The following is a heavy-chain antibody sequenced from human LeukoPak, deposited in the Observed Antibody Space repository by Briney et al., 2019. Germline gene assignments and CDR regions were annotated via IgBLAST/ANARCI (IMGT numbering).Heavy chain of an antibody. Sequence: WGALPLSCAASGFTFSSYEMNWVRQPPGKGLEWVSYISSSGSTIYYADSVKGRFTISRDNAKNSLYLQMNSLRAEDTAVYYCARALLAGRYYYGMDVWGQGTTVTVSS. D-gene: IGHD3-3*01. J-gene: IGHJ6*02. CDR3: ARALLAGRYYYGMDV. CDR2: ISSSGSTI. CDR1: GFTFSSYE. V-gene: IGHV3-48*03.